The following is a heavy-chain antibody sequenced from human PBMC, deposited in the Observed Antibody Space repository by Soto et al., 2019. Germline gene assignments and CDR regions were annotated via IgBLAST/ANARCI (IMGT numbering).Heavy chain of an antibody. CDR2: IIPILDTA. V-gene: IGHV1-69*06. CDR3: ARDYSPYYYHSSGFSYFDY. D-gene: IGHD3-22*01. J-gene: IGHJ4*02. CDR1: GDTFSTFA. Sequence: QVQLVQSGAEVKKPGSSVKVSCKASGDTFSTFAINWVRQAPGQGLEWMGGIIPILDTAKYAQKFQGRVTITADRSTSTAYMDLSSLRSEDTAVYYCARDYSPYYYHSSGFSYFDYWGQGTLVTVSS.